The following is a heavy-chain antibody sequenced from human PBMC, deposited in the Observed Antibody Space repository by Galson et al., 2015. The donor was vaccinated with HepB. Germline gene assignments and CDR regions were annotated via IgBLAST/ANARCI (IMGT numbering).Heavy chain of an antibody. Sequence: SVKVSCKASGYTFTSYGVNWVRQAPGQGLEWMGWSNTNTGNPTYAQGFTGRFVFSLDTSVSTAYLQISNLKAEDTAVYYCARGPNYWGQGTLVTVSS. CDR3: ARGPNY. V-gene: IGHV7-4-1*02. CDR1: GYTFTSYG. CDR2: SNTNTGNP. J-gene: IGHJ4*02.